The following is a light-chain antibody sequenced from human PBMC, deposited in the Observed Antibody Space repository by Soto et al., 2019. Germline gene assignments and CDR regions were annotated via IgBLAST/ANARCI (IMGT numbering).Light chain of an antibody. CDR2: DAS. V-gene: IGKV3-11*01. J-gene: IGKJ4*01. CDR1: QSVSSY. Sequence: EIVLTQSPATLCLSPGERATLSCRASQSVSSYLAWYQQKPGQAPRLLIYDASNRATGIPARFSGSGSGTEFTLTISSLEPEDFAVYYCQQRSNWPTFGGGTKVEIK. CDR3: QQRSNWPT.